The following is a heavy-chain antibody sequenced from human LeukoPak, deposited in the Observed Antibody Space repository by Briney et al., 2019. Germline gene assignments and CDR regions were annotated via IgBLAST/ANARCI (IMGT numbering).Heavy chain of an antibody. CDR2: IYYSGST. CDR1: GGSISSYY. CDR3: ARGGSGYTIYYYYMDV. J-gene: IGHJ6*03. V-gene: IGHV4-59*01. D-gene: IGHD6-19*01. Sequence: PSETLSLTCTVSGGSISSYYLSWIRQPPGKGLEWIGYIYYSGSTNYNPSLKSRVTISVDTSKNQFSLELSSVTAADTAVYYCARGGSGYTIYYYYMDVWGKGTTVTVSS.